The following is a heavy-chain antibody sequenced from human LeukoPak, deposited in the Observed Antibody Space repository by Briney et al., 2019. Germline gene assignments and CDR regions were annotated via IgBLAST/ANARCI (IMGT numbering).Heavy chain of an antibody. J-gene: IGHJ6*03. V-gene: IGHV3-48*04. CDR3: ARESLGYSSGSSCYYYYMAF. Sequence: GGSLRLSCTASGFSFSSYSMNWVRQAPGKGLEWLSYIRDSGSTIYYADSVKGRFTISRDNAENSLYLQMNNLRAEDTAVYYCARESLGYSSGSSCYYYYMAFWGKGTTVTVSS. D-gene: IGHD2-15*01. CDR1: GFSFSSYS. CDR2: IRDSGSTI.